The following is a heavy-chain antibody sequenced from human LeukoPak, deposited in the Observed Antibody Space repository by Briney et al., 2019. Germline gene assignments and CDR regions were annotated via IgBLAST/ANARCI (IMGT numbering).Heavy chain of an antibody. Sequence: QPWGSLRLSCAASGFTFSSYAMSWVRQAPGKGLEWVSAISGSGGSTYYADSVKGRFTISRDNSKNTLYLQMNSLRAEDTAVYYCAKTSGNDYGDLYGRDYYYGMDVWGQGTTVTVSS. CDR2: ISGSGGST. V-gene: IGHV3-23*01. CDR1: GFTFSSYA. D-gene: IGHD4-17*01. CDR3: AKTSGNDYGDLYGRDYYYGMDV. J-gene: IGHJ6*02.